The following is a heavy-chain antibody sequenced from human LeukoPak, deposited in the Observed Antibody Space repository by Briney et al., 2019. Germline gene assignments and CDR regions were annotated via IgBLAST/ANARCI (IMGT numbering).Heavy chain of an antibody. CDR3: ARDGGGWYPYYYYYMDV. CDR2: INPSGGST. D-gene: IGHD6-19*01. Sequence: GASVKVSCKASGYTFTSYYMHWVRQAPGQGLEWMGIINPSGGSTSYAQKFQGRVTMTRDTSTSTVYMELSSLRSDDTAVYYCARDGGGWYPYYYYYMDVWGKGTTVTISS. V-gene: IGHV1-46*01. J-gene: IGHJ6*03. CDR1: GYTFTSYY.